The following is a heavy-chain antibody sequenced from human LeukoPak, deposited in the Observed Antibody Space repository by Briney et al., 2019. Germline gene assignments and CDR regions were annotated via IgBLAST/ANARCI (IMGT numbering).Heavy chain of an antibody. Sequence: GGSLRVSCAASGFTFSSYAMIWVRQAPGKGLEWVSAISGSGGDTYYADSVKGRFTIFRDYSKNTVYLRMNSLRAEDTAVYYCAKDPWGSRGYFDYWGQGTLVTVSS. CDR2: ISGSGGDT. CDR3: AKDPWGSRGYFDY. D-gene: IGHD7-27*01. J-gene: IGHJ4*02. CDR1: GFTFSSYA. V-gene: IGHV3-23*01.